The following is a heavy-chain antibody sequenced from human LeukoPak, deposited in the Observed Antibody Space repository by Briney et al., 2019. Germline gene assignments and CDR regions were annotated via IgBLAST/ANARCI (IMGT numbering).Heavy chain of an antibody. CDR3: ARDRGKGQADY. Sequence: GGSLRLSCAASGFTSSSHWMSWVRQAPGKGLEWVANIKQDGSEKYYVDSVKGRFTISRDNAKNSLYLQMNSLRAEDTAVYYCARDRGKGQADYWGQGTLVTVSS. CDR2: IKQDGSEK. D-gene: IGHD3-10*01. CDR1: GFTSSSHW. J-gene: IGHJ4*02. V-gene: IGHV3-7*01.